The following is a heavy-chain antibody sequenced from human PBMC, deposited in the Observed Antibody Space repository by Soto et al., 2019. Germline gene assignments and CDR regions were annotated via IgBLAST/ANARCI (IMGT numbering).Heavy chain of an antibody. D-gene: IGHD5-12*01. CDR2: INPNGGGT. CDR3: ARESGGATATLDYYYFYMDV. V-gene: IGHV1-2*02. CDR1: GDSFNDYY. Sequence: VQPVQSGAEVKKPGASVKVSCKTSGDSFNDYYIHWVRQAPGQGLEWMGWINPNGGGTKYAQKFQGRVTVTRDTSIRTVYMELSSLRSDDTAVYYCARESGGATATLDYYYFYMDVWGKGTTVTVSS. J-gene: IGHJ6*03.